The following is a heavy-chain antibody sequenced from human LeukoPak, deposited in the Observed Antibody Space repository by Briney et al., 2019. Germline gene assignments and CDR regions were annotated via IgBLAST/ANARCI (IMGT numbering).Heavy chain of an antibody. J-gene: IGHJ4*02. CDR2: ISAYNGNT. Sequence: ASVKVSCKASGYTFTSYGISWVRRAPGQGLEWMGWISAYNGNTNCAQKLQGRVTMTTDTSTSTAYMELRSLRSDDTAVYYCASSLDGDLFDYWGQGTLVTVSS. D-gene: IGHD4-17*01. CDR3: ASSLDGDLFDY. CDR1: GYTFTSYG. V-gene: IGHV1-18*01.